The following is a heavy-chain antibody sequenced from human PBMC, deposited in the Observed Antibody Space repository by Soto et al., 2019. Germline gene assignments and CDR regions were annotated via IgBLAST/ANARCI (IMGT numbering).Heavy chain of an antibody. CDR2: INHSGST. CDR3: ARFSYSSSSEYYFDY. D-gene: IGHD6-6*01. V-gene: IGHV4-34*01. CDR1: GGSFSGYY. Sequence: QVQLQQWGAGLLKPSETLSLTCAVYGGSFSGYYWSWIRQPPGKGLEWIGEINHSGSTNYNPSLNSRITISVDTSKNQFSLKLSSVTASDTAVYYCARFSYSSSSEYYFDYWGQGTLVTVSS. J-gene: IGHJ4*02.